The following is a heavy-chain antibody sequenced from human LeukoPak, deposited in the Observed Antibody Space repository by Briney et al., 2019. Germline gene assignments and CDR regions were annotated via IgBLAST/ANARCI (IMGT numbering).Heavy chain of an antibody. Sequence: PGGSLRLSCAASGFSVATDYVSWVRQAPGKGLEWVSVIYAGSNTFYADSVKGRFSISIDHSDNTVYLQMNSLRAEDTAVYYCARSIGKYDRASYYLYYIDYWGQRTLVTVSS. CDR3: ARSIGKYDRASYYLYYIDY. D-gene: IGHD3-22*01. CDR1: GFSVATDY. J-gene: IGHJ4*02. CDR2: IYAGSNT. V-gene: IGHV3-66*01.